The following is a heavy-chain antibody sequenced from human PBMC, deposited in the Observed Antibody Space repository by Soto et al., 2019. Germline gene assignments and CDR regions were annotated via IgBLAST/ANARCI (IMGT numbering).Heavy chain of an antibody. CDR2: IYYSGST. J-gene: IGHJ4*02. V-gene: IGHV4-59*13. Sequence: SETLSLTCTVSVGSISSYYWSLIRQPPGKGLECIWYIYYSGSTNYNPSLKSRVTISVDTSKNQFSLKLSSVTAADTAVYYCARAVEMATMTFEYWAPGTMVTVSS. CDR1: VGSISSYY. D-gene: IGHD5-12*01. CDR3: ARAVEMATMTFEY.